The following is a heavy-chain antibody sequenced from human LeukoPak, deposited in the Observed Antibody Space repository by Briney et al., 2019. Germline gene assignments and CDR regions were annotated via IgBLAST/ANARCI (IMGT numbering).Heavy chain of an antibody. D-gene: IGHD6-6*01. V-gene: IGHV1-69*05. J-gene: IGHJ5*02. CDR1: GGTFSSYA. CDR2: IIPIFGTA. CDR3: ARSSIAARYNWFDP. Sequence: VASVKVSCKASGGTFSSYAISWVRQAPGQGLEWMGGIIPIFGTANYAQKFQGRVTITTDESTSTAYMELSSLRSEDTAVYYCARSSIAARYNWFDPWGQGTLVTASS.